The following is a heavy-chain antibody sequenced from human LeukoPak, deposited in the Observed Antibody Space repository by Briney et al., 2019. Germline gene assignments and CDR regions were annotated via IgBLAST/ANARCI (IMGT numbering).Heavy chain of an antibody. CDR3: ARVVLLWFGEPMGRTYYYYGMDV. CDR2: INTNTGNP. Sequence: ASVKLSCKASGYTFTSYAMNWVRQAPGQGLEWMGWINTNTGNPTYAQGFTGRFVFSLDTSVSTAYLQISSLKAEDTAVYYCARVVLLWFGEPMGRTYYYYGMDVWGQGTTVTVSS. D-gene: IGHD3-10*01. V-gene: IGHV7-4-1*02. J-gene: IGHJ6*02. CDR1: GYTFTSYA.